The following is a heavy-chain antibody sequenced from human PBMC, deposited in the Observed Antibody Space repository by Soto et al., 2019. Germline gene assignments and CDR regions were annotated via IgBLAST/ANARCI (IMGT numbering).Heavy chain of an antibody. CDR1: GGSVSDKTYY. Sequence: QVQLQESGPGLLKPSETLSLTCSVSGGSVSDKTYYWSWIWQPPGKRLEWIVYVYYSGTTNYNPSLKSRVTISVDLSKNRFSLRRSSVTTADTALYYCARTTAVPNTLRSRYFFDYWGQGTLVTVSS. D-gene: IGHD4-17*01. J-gene: IGHJ4*02. V-gene: IGHV4-61*01. CDR3: ARTTAVPNTLRSRYFFDY. CDR2: VYYSGTT.